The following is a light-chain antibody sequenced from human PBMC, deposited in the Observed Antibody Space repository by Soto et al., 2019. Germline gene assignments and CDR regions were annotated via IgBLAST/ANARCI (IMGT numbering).Light chain of an antibody. CDR2: LGS. Sequence: DIVVTQSPLSLPVTPGEPASISCRSSQSLLHTNGNNYLEWYLQKPGQSPQLLIYLGSSRASGVPDRFSGSGSGTDFTLKIRRVEAEDVGVYYCMQAIQTPRTFGQGTMVDIK. J-gene: IGKJ1*01. V-gene: IGKV2-28*01. CDR1: QSLLHTNGNNY. CDR3: MQAIQTPRT.